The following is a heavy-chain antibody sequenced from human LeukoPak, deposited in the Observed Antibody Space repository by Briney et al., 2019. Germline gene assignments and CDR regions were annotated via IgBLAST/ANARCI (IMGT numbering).Heavy chain of an antibody. V-gene: IGHV4-39*07. D-gene: IGHD5-24*01. CDR3: AGRRWLQLDY. J-gene: IGHJ4*02. CDR1: GGSISSSSYY. CDR2: IYYSGST. Sequence: PSETLSLTCTVSGGSISSSSYYWGWIRQPPGKGLEWIGSIYYSGSTYYNPSLKSRVTISVDTSKNQFSLKLSSVTAADTAVYYCAGRRWLQLDYWGQGTLVTVSS.